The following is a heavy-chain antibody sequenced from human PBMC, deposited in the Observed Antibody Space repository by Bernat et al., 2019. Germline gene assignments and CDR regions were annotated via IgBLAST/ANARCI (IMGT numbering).Heavy chain of an antibody. Sequence: QLQLQESGPGLVKPSETLSLTCTVSGRSITSSSYYWGWIRQPPGKGLEWIGSIYYSGSTYYNPSLKSRVTISVDTSKNQFSLKLSSVTAADTAVYYCARTTIYDSSGYYFDYWGQGTLVTVSS. V-gene: IGHV4-39*01. CDR1: GRSITSSSYY. D-gene: IGHD3-22*01. J-gene: IGHJ4*02. CDR2: IYYSGST. CDR3: ARTTIYDSSGYYFDY.